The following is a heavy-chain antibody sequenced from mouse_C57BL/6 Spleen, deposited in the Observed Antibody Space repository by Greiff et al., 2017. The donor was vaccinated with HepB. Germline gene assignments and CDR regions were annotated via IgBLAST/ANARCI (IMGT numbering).Heavy chain of an antibody. CDR2: INPSSGYT. V-gene: IGHV1-4*01. D-gene: IGHD1-1*01. Sequence: LKQSGAELARPGASVKMSCKASGYTFTSYTMHWVKQRPGQGLEWIGYINPSSGYTKYNQKFKDKATLTADKSSSTAYMQLSSLTSEDSAVYYCARWGTTAMDYWGQGTSVTVSS. J-gene: IGHJ4*01. CDR3: ARWGTTAMDY. CDR1: GYTFTSYT.